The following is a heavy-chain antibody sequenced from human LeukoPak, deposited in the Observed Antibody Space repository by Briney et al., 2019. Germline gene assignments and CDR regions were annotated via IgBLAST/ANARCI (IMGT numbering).Heavy chain of an antibody. CDR1: GFTFSSYA. J-gene: IGHJ4*02. CDR3: AKRDGSGYSYFDY. D-gene: IGHD3-22*01. CDR2: ISGSGGST. Sequence: GGSLRLSCAASGFTFSSYAMSWVRQAPGKGLEWVSAISGSGGSTYYADSVKGRFTISRDNSKNTLYVQMNSLRAEDTAVYYCAKRDGSGYSYFDYWGQGTLVTVSS. V-gene: IGHV3-23*01.